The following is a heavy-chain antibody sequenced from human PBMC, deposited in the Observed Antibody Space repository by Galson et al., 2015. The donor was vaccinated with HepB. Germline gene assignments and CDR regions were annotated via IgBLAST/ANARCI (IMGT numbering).Heavy chain of an antibody. CDR2: IIPIFGTA. Sequence: SVKVSCKASGGTFSSYAISWVRQAPGQGLEWMGGIIPIFGTANYAQKFQGRVTITADKSTSTAYMELSSLRSEDTAVYYCASRDEMATGDWYFDLWGRGTLVTVSS. CDR1: GGTFSSYA. D-gene: IGHD5-24*01. CDR3: ASRDEMATGDWYFDL. V-gene: IGHV1-69*06. J-gene: IGHJ2*01.